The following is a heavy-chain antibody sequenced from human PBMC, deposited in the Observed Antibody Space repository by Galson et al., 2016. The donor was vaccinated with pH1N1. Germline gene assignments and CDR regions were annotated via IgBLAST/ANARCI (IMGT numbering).Heavy chain of an antibody. D-gene: IGHD4-11*01. CDR1: RFTLSCCA. Sequence: SLRLSCAASRFTLSCCAMHWVRQAPGKGLECVALISKDGNNVYYADSVKGRFTISRDSSNNTLYLQMNSLRTEDTAIYYCARSRDFSFDYWGQGALVTVAS. J-gene: IGHJ4*02. CDR2: ISKDGNNV. CDR3: ARSRDFSFDY. V-gene: IGHV3-30*04.